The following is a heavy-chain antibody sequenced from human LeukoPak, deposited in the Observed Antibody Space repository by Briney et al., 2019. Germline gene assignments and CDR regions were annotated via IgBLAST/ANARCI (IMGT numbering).Heavy chain of an antibody. CDR1: GFTFSSYA. Sequence: PGGSLRLSCAASGFTFSSYAMHWVRQAPGKGLEYVSAISSNGGSTYYANSVKGRFTISRDNSKNTLYLQMNSLRAEDTAVYYCARARGNVWFGELLGEVNYFDYWGQGTLVTVSS. CDR2: ISSNGGST. D-gene: IGHD3-10*01. J-gene: IGHJ4*02. CDR3: ARARGNVWFGELLGEVNYFDY. V-gene: IGHV3-64*01.